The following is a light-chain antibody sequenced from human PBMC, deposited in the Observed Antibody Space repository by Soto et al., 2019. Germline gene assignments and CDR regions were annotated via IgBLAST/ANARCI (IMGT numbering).Light chain of an antibody. V-gene: IGLV2-14*01. CDR3: AAWDGSLNRYV. J-gene: IGLJ1*01. CDR2: EVS. Sequence: QSALTQPASVSGSPGQSITISCTGTSSDVGGYDYVSWYQQHPGKAPKLMIFEVSNRPSGVSNRFSGSKSGTSASLAIRGLQFEDEADYYCAAWDGSLNRYVFGNGTKLTVL. CDR1: SSDVGGYDY.